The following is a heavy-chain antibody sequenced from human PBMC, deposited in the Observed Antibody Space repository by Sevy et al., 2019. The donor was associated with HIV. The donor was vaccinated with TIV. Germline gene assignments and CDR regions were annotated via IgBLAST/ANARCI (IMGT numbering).Heavy chain of an antibody. V-gene: IGHV3-48*03. D-gene: IGHD6-19*01. CDR3: ARDRQGITVAGTAIDY. CDR1: GFTFSNYE. J-gene: IGHJ4*02. CDR2: ITLSGSST. Sequence: GGSLRLSCTASGFTFSNYEKNWVRQAPGKGLEWVSYITLSGSSTYYADSVKGRFTISRDNAKNSLYLQMNSLRAEDTAVYYCARDRQGITVAGTAIDYWGQGTLVTVSS.